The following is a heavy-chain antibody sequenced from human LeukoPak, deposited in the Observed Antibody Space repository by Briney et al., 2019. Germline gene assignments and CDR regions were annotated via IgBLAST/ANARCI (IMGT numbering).Heavy chain of an antibody. CDR3: ATFYSDSDLTGGFDY. CDR2: ISGSGGGT. D-gene: IGHD5-12*01. J-gene: IGHJ4*02. CDR1: GFTFSSYA. Sequence: GGSLRLSCAASGFTFSSYAMSWVRQAPGKGLEWVSIISGSGGGTYYADSVKGRFTISRDNSKNTLYLQMNSLRAEDTAVYYCATFYSDSDLTGGFDYWGQGTLVTVS. V-gene: IGHV3-23*01.